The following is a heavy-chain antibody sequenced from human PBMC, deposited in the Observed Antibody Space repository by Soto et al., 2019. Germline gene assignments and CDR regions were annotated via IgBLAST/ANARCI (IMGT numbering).Heavy chain of an antibody. D-gene: IGHD6-25*01. J-gene: IGHJ4*02. CDR3: TKGSGPSRPYYFDS. CDR2: ISYDGSNK. V-gene: IGHV3-30-3*01. Sequence: QVQLVESGGGVVQPGRSLRLSCAASGFTFSSYAMHWVRQAPGKGLEWVAVISYDGSNKYYADSVKGRFTISRDNSKNTLYLEVNSLRAEDTAVYYCTKGSGPSRPYYFDSWGQGTLVAVSS. CDR1: GFTFSSYA.